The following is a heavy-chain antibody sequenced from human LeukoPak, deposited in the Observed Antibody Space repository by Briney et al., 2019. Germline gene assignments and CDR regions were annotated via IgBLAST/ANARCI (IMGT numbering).Heavy chain of an antibody. Sequence: SETLSLTCTVSGGSINSYYWSRIRRPPGKGLEWIGYISTSGSSNHNPSLKSRVTISVDTSKNQFSLQLTSVTAADTAMYYCARWGGSGYYYFEYWGQGTLVTVSS. V-gene: IGHV4-4*09. CDR3: ARWGGSGYYYFEY. CDR1: GGSINSYY. CDR2: ISTSGSS. D-gene: IGHD3-22*01. J-gene: IGHJ4*02.